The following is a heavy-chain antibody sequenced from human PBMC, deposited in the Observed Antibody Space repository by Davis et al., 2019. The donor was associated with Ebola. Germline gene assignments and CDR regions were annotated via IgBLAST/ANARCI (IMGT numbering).Heavy chain of an antibody. CDR3: AKGRLVVVAANNWFDP. V-gene: IGHV3-23*01. D-gene: IGHD2-15*01. J-gene: IGHJ5*02. CDR1: GFTFSSYA. CDR2: ISGSGGST. Sequence: GSLRLSCAASGFTFSSYAMSWVRQAPGKGLEWVSAISGSGGSTYYADSVKGRFTISRDNSKNTLYLQMNSLRAEDTAVYYCAKGRLVVVAANNWFDPWGQGTLVTVSS.